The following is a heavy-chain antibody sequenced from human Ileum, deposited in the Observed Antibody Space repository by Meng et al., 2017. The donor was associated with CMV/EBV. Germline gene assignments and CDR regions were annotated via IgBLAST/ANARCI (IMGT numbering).Heavy chain of an antibody. D-gene: IGHD3-3*01. CDR2: IRSDGSAT. Sequence: QVRLMQSGAGVKEPGASVKVSCKTSGYTFSDYYMHWVRQAPGQGLEWMGWIRSDGSATNYAQKLRDRVTITTDESASTVYLELRSLTSEDTATYYCASPVYDFWSGYPPFDYWGQGTLVTVSS. CDR1: GYTFSDYY. J-gene: IGHJ4*02. V-gene: IGHV1-2*02. CDR3: ASPVYDFWSGYPPFDY.